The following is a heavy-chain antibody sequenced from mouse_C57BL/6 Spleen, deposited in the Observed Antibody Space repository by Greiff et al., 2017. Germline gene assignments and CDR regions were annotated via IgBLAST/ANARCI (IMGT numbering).Heavy chain of an antibody. CDR2: IHPSDSDT. Sequence: VQLQQPGAELVKPGASVKVSCKASGYTFTSYWMHWVKQRPGQGLEWIGRIHPSDSDTTYNQKFKGKATLTVDKSSSTAYMQLSSLTSEDAVVYYGARLDHVQYYYAMDYWGQGTSVTVSS. CDR3: ARLDHVQYYYAMDY. CDR1: GYTFTSYW. J-gene: IGHJ4*01. V-gene: IGHV1-74*01.